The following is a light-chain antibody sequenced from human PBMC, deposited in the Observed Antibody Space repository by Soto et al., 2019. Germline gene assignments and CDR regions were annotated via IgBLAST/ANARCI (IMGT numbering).Light chain of an antibody. J-gene: IGKJ2*01. CDR3: QQSFSAPRYT. V-gene: IGKV1-39*01. CDR2: GAS. CDR1: QSINSY. Sequence: DIQMTQSPSSLSASVGDRVTVTCRASQSINSYLNWYQQKPGKAPNLLIFGASRLQSGVPSRFSGSGSGTDYTLTTSSLQPEDFATYYCQQSFSAPRYTFGQGTKLEIK.